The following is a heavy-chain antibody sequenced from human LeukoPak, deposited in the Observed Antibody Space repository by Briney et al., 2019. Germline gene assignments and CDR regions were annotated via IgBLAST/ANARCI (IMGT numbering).Heavy chain of an antibody. D-gene: IGHD4-17*01. J-gene: IGHJ4*02. Sequence: GGSLRLSCAASGFIFSSYAMSWVRQAPGKGLEWVSAISGSGGSTYYADSVKGRFTISRDNSKNTLYLQMNSLRAEDTAVYYCAKDPPFDYGDYETFVDYWGQGTLVTVSS. V-gene: IGHV3-23*01. CDR1: GFIFSSYA. CDR3: AKDPPFDYGDYETFVDY. CDR2: ISGSGGST.